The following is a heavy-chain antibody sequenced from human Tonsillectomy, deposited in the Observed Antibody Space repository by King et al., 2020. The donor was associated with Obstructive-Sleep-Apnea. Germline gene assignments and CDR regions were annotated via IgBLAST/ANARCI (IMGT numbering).Heavy chain of an antibody. Sequence: VQLVESGGGLVQPGGSLRLSCAASGFTFSSYAMSWVRQAPGKGLEWVSAISGSGGSTYYADSVKGRLTISRENSKNTLYLQMNSLRAEDTAVYYCAKEGSGSYYKALYFDYWGQGTLVTVSS. CDR3: AKEGSGSYYKALYFDY. CDR2: ISGSGGST. V-gene: IGHV3-23*04. CDR1: GFTFSSYA. D-gene: IGHD3-10*01. J-gene: IGHJ4*02.